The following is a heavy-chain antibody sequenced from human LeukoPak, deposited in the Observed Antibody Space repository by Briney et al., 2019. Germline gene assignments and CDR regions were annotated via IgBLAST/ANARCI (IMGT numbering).Heavy chain of an antibody. D-gene: IGHD3-3*01. J-gene: IGHJ4*02. CDR1: GFTFSRHG. Sequence: GGSLRLSCAPSGFTFSRHGMHWVRQAPGKGLEWVAIISNDGSRKYYAHSVEGRFTISRDNSKNTLYLQMDSLRAEDTAVYYCARDRAWNYFDYWGQGTLVTVAS. CDR3: ARDRAWNYFDY. V-gene: IGHV3-30*03. CDR2: ISNDGSRK.